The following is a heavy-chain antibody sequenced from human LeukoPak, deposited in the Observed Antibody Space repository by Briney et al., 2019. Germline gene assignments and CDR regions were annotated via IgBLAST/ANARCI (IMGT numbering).Heavy chain of an antibody. V-gene: IGHV1-69*05. Sequence: SVKVSCKASGGTFSSYAISWVRQAPGQGLEWMGGIIHIFGTANYAQKFQGRVTITTDESTSTAYMELSSLRSEDTAVYYCARSAPTMVRGVIQGVYGMDVWGQGTTVTVSS. CDR1: GGTFSSYA. CDR2: IIHIFGTA. J-gene: IGHJ6*02. CDR3: ARSAPTMVRGVIQGVYGMDV. D-gene: IGHD3-10*01.